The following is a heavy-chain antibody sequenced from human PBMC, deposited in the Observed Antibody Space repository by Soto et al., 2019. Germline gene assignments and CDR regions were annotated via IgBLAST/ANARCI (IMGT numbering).Heavy chain of an antibody. J-gene: IGHJ4*02. CDR2: INHSGYT. D-gene: IGHD2-15*01. Sequence: ETLSLTCAVYDGSFSDFYWTWIRQRPGKGLEWIGEINHSGYTNYNPSLESRVAISVDTSKNQFSLNLTSVTAADTAVYYCARAGAATLSDYWGQGTLVTVSS. CDR3: ARAGAATLSDY. CDR1: DGSFSDFY. V-gene: IGHV4-34*01.